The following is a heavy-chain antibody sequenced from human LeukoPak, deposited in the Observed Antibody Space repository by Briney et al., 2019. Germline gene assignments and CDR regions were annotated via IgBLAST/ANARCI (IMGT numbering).Heavy chain of an antibody. CDR2: ISGSGGST. D-gene: IGHD6-13*01. Sequence: GGSLRLSCAASGFTFNNYAMSWVRQAPGKGLEWVSAISGSGGSTYYADSVKGRFTISRDNSKNTLYLQMNSLRAEDTAVYYCAKCSAEYSSSWYMGDYWGQGTLVTVSS. CDR3: AKCSAEYSSSWYMGDY. V-gene: IGHV3-23*01. CDR1: GFTFNNYA. J-gene: IGHJ4*02.